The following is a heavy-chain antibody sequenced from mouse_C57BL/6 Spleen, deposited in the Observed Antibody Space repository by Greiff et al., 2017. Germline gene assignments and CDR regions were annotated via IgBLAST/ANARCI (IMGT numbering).Heavy chain of an antibody. Sequence: EVQLQQSGPELVKPGASVKISCKASGYTFTDYYMNWVKQSHGKSLEWIGDINPNNGGTSYNQKFKGKATLTVDKSSSTAYMELRSLTSEDSAVYYCARTGNYKYYFDYWGQGTTLTVSS. J-gene: IGHJ2*01. V-gene: IGHV1-26*01. CDR1: GYTFTDYY. CDR3: ARTGNYKYYFDY. D-gene: IGHD2-1*01. CDR2: INPNNGGT.